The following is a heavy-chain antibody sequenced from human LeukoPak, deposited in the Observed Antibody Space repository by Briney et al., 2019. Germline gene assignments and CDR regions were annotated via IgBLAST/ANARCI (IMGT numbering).Heavy chain of an antibody. D-gene: IGHD2-2*02. CDR1: GGSFSGYY. Sequence: SETLSLTCAVYGGSFSGYYWSWIRQPPGKGLEWIGEINHSGSTNYNPSLKSRVTISVDTSKNQFSLKLSSVTAADTAVYYCARVGNCSSTSCYSGSWFDPWGQGTLVTVSS. CDR3: ARVGNCSSTSCYSGSWFDP. V-gene: IGHV4-34*01. J-gene: IGHJ5*02. CDR2: INHSGST.